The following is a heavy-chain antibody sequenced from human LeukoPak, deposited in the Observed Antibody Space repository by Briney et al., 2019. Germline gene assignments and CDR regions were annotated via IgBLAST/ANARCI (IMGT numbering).Heavy chain of an antibody. D-gene: IGHD2-15*01. CDR3: ARRSGGGWDYYYYMDV. CDR2: ISAYNGNT. J-gene: IGHJ6*03. Sequence: GASVKVSCKASGYTFTSYGISWVRQAPGQGLEWMGWISAYNGNTNYAQKLQGRVTMTTDTSTSTAYMELRSLRSDDTAVYYCARRSGGGWDYYYYMDVWGKGTTVTVSS. CDR1: GYTFTSYG. V-gene: IGHV1-18*01.